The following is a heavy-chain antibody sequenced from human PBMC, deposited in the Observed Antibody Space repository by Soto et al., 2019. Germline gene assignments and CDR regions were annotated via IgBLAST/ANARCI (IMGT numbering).Heavy chain of an antibody. V-gene: IGHV1-69*13. CDR3: ARGNYYDSSGYYYFDY. CDR2: IIPIFGTA. J-gene: IGHJ4*02. CDR1: GGTFSSYA. Sequence: SVKVSCKASGGTFSSYAISWVRQAPGQGLEWMGGIIPIFGTANYAQKFQGRVTITADESTSTAYMELSSLRSEDTAVYYCARGNYYDSSGYYYFDYWGQGTLVTVSS. D-gene: IGHD3-22*01.